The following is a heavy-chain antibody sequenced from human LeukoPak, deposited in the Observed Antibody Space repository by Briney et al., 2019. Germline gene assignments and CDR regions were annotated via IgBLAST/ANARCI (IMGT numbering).Heavy chain of an antibody. Sequence: SETLSLTCTVSGGSISSSSYYWGWTRPPPGKGLEWIGSIYYSGSTYYNPSLKSRVTISVDTSKNQFSLKLSSVTAADTAVYYCARQGPATHYYDSSGYYSDFDYWGQGTLVTVSS. CDR3: ARQGPATHYYDSSGYYSDFDY. J-gene: IGHJ4*02. V-gene: IGHV4-39*01. CDR2: IYYSGST. CDR1: GGSISSSSYY. D-gene: IGHD3-22*01.